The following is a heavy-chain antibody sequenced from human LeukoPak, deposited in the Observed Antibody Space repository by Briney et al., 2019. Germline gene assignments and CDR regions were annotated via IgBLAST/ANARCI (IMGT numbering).Heavy chain of an antibody. CDR3: AKGSGSSCYSPCDY. D-gene: IGHD2-15*01. CDR1: GLTFNSHW. J-gene: IGHJ4*02. CDR2: IKEDGTKK. Sequence: GGSLRLSCAASGLTFNSHWMTWVRQAPGKGLEWVANIKEDGTKKNYVDSVKGRFTISRDNSKDTLYLQMDSLRAEDTAVYYCAKGSGSSCYSPCDYWGQGILVTVSS. V-gene: IGHV3-7*03.